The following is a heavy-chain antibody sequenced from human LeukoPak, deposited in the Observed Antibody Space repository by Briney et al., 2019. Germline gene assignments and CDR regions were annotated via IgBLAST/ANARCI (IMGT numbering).Heavy chain of an antibody. V-gene: IGHV4-31*03. J-gene: IGHJ5*02. CDR3: AKVLRGTGNWFDP. CDR2: IYYSGST. CDR1: GGSISSGGYY. D-gene: IGHD3-16*01. Sequence: SETLSLTCTVSGGSISSGGYYWSWIRQYPGKGLEWIGSIYYSGSTYYNPSLKSRLTISVDTSNNQFSLNLSSETAADTAVYYCAKVLRGTGNWFDPWGQGTLVTVSS.